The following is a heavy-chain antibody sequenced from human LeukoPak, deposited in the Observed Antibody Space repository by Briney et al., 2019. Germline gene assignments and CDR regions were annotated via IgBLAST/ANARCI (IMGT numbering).Heavy chain of an antibody. V-gene: IGHV4-39*01. CDR2: IHYAGGT. CDR1: GGSISGSSYY. Sequence: SETLSLTCTVSGGSISGSSYYWGWIRQPPGKGLEWIGSIHYAGGTYYNPSLKSRVTISVDTSKNQFPLRLTSVTAADTAVYHCATLFSGYDSSGSWGQGTLVTVSS. J-gene: IGHJ5*02. CDR3: ATLFSGYDSSGS. D-gene: IGHD5-12*01.